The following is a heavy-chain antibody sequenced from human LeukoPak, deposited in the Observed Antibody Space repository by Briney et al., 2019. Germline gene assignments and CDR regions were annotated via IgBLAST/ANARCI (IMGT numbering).Heavy chain of an antibody. CDR3: TTAHYSNYEVYY. CDR2: IYPPHSAT. CDR1: GYSFTSYW. J-gene: IGHJ4*02. D-gene: IGHD4-11*01. Sequence: GEALKISCRDSGYSFTSYWIAWLRQMPGKEREWMGIIYPPHSATRYSPSFQAQVNISPDKSICTAYAQWSSLKASYTAMHDYTTAHYSNYEVYYWGQATLVTAPS. V-gene: IGHV5-51*01.